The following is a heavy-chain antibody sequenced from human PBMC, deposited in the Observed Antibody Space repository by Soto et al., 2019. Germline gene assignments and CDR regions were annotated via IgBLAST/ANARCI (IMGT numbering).Heavy chain of an antibody. CDR2: VSPPFRTS. V-gene: IGHV1-69*01. Sequence: QVQLVQSGAEVKKPGSSVKVSCKTSGVSFNNNGIGWVRQAPGHGLEWMGGVSPPFRTSNYARKFQGRISITADASTGTVNMVLSSQTSEDTAQYYCARVLYYGSGRYSPYGMDVWGQGTTVTVSS. J-gene: IGHJ6*02. CDR3: ARVLYYGSGRYSPYGMDV. D-gene: IGHD3-10*01. CDR1: GVSFNNNG.